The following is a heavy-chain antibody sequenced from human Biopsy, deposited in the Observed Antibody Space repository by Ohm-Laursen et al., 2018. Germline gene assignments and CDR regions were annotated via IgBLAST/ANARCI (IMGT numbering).Heavy chain of an antibody. D-gene: IGHD5/OR15-5a*01. CDR1: GGSMSSYY. CDR2: IYNSGST. Sequence: SETPLTCTVSGGSMSSYYWTWIRQPPGKGLEWIGYIYNSGSTNYNPSLKSRVTISVAVDTSKSQFSLRLSSVTAADTAMYYCARGEAGVYDALDIWGQGTMVIVSS. CDR3: ARGEAGVYDALDI. V-gene: IGHV4-59*01. J-gene: IGHJ3*02.